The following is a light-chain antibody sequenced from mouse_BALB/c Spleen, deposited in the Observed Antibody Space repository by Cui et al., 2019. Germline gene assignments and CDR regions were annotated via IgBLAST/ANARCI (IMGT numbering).Light chain of an antibody. Sequence: DIVMTQSHKFMSTSVGDRVSITCKASQDVGTAVAWYQQKPGQSPKLLIYWASTRHTVVPDLFTGSVSGTDFTLTISNVQSEDLADYFCQQYSSYPHYTFGGGTKLEIK. CDR2: WAS. V-gene: IGKV6-23*01. CDR3: QQYSSYPHYT. CDR1: QDVGTA. J-gene: IGKJ2*01.